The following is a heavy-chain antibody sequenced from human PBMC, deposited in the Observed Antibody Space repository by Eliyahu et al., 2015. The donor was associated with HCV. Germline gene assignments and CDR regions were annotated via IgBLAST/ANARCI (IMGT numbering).Heavy chain of an antibody. Sequence: QVQLVQSGAEVKKPGASVKVSCKASGYTFTGSYMHWVRQAPGQGLEWMGWINPNSGGTNYAQKFQGRVTMTTDTSISTAYMDLSRLTSDDTAVYYCARERSNYDILTGYYIHWFDPWGQGTLVTVSS. J-gene: IGHJ5*02. V-gene: IGHV1-2*02. CDR3: ARERSNYDILTGYYIHWFDP. CDR1: GYTFTGSY. D-gene: IGHD3-9*01. CDR2: INPNSGGT.